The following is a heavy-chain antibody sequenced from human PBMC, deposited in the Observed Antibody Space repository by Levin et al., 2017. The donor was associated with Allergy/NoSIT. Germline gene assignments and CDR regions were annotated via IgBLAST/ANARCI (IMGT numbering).Heavy chain of an antibody. V-gene: IGHV3-23*01. Sequence: GESLKISCAASGFTFSSYAMSWVRQAPGKGLEWVSAISGSGGSTYYADSVKGRFTISRDNSKNTLYLQMNSLRAEDTAVYYCAKGWYSSSWGGQGTLVTVSS. CDR3: AKGWYSSSW. CDR2: ISGSGGST. CDR1: GFTFSSYA. D-gene: IGHD6-13*01. J-gene: IGHJ4*02.